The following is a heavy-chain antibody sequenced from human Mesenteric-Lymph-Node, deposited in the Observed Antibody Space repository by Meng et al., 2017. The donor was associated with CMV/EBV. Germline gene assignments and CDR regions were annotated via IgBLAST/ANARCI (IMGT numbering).Heavy chain of an antibody. Sequence: GSLKISCAASGFTFSDYWIHWVRQGPGKGLVWVSRIKGDGSYANYADSVQGRFTLSRDNAKNTLYLQMNSLRAEDTAVYYCARVPRRDGYNPYFDYWGQGTLVTVSS. D-gene: IGHD5-24*01. CDR1: GFTFSDYW. V-gene: IGHV3-74*01. CDR2: IKGDGSYA. CDR3: ARVPRRDGYNPYFDY. J-gene: IGHJ4*02.